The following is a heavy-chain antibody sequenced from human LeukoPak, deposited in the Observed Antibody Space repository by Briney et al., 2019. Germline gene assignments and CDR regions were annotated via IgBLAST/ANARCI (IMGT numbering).Heavy chain of an antibody. CDR2: IIPIFGTA. CDR3: AKDVGKWESLHFFDY. D-gene: IGHD1-26*01. CDR1: GGTFSSYA. Sequence: SVTVSFKASGGTFSSYAISWVRQAPGQGLEWMGGIIPIFGTANYAQKFQGRVTITADESTSTAYMELSSLRSEDTAVYYCAKDVGKWESLHFFDYWGQGTLVTVSS. J-gene: IGHJ4*02. V-gene: IGHV1-69*01.